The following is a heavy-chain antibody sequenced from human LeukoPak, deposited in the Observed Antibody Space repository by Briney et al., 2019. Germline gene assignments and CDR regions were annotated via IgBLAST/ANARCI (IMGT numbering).Heavy chain of an antibody. CDR3: AKPASGSPPREFDY. J-gene: IGHJ4*02. CDR1: GFTVSSNY. D-gene: IGHD1-26*01. CDR2: IYSGGST. V-gene: IGHV3-66*04. Sequence: PGGSLRLSCAASGFTVSSNYMSWVRQAPGKGLEWVSVIYSGGSTYYADSVKGRFTISRDNSKNTLYLQMNSLRTEDTAVYYCAKPASGSPPREFDYWGQGTLVTVSS.